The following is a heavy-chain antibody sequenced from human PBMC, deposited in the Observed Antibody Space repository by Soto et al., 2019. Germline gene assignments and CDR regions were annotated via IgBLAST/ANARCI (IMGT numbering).Heavy chain of an antibody. Sequence: EVQLVESGGGLIQPGRSLRLSCAASGFTVSSNYMSWVRQAPGKGLEWVSVIYSGGSTYYADSVKGRFTISRDNSKNTLYLQMNSLRAEDTAVYYCARDVSGNSPFDYWGQGTLVTVSS. CDR2: IYSGGST. CDR1: GFTVSSNY. V-gene: IGHV3-53*01. D-gene: IGHD2-21*02. J-gene: IGHJ4*02. CDR3: ARDVSGNSPFDY.